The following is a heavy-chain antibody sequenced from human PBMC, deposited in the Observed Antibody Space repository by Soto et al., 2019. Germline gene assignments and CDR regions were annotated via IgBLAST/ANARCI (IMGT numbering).Heavy chain of an antibody. J-gene: IGHJ5*02. D-gene: IGHD6-13*01. CDR1: GGSISSGGYS. CDR3: ARVRTYSSSSNWFDP. CDR2: IYYSGST. V-gene: IGHV4-30-2*03. Sequence: SETLSLTCAVSGGSISSGGYSWSWIRQPPGKGLEWIGSIYYSGSTYYNPSLKSRVTISVDTSKNQFSLKLSSVTAADTAVYYCARVRTYSSSSNWFDPWGQGTLVTVSS.